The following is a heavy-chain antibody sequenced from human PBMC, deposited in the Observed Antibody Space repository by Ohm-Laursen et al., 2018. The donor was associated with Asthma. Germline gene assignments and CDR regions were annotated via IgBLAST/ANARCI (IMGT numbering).Heavy chain of an antibody. Sequence: GSLRLSCAASGFTFSTYTMYWVRQAPGKGLEWVSGILGGAGGTYYADSVKGRFTISRDNSKNTLYLQMNSLRGEDTAVYYCARDSVYQPVDFYYGMDVWGQGTTVTVS. J-gene: IGHJ6*02. D-gene: IGHD2-2*01. V-gene: IGHV3-23*01. CDR2: ILGGAGGT. CDR3: ARDSVYQPVDFYYGMDV. CDR1: GFTFSTYT.